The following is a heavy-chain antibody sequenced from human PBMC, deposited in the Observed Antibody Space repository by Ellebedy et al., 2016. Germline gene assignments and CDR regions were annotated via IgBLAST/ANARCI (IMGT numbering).Heavy chain of an antibody. CDR3: ARVVALGLWFGELLV. CDR1: GYTFTSYG. D-gene: IGHD3-10*01. CDR2: ISAYNGNT. J-gene: IGHJ4*02. V-gene: IGHV1-18*01. Sequence: ASVKVSXKASGYTFTSYGISWVRQAPGQGLEWMGWISAYNGNTNYAQKLQGRVTMTTDTSTSTAYMELRSLRSDDTAVYYCARVVALGLWFGELLVWGQGTLVTVSS.